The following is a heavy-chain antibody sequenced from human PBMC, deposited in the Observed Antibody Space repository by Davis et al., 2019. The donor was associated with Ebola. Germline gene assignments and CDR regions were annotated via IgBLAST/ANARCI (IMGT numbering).Heavy chain of an antibody. CDR2: INSDGSST. V-gene: IGHV3-74*01. CDR3: AKDRWYSGSYYSPVSYYFDY. J-gene: IGHJ4*02. CDR1: GFTFSSYW. D-gene: IGHD1-26*01. Sequence: HTGGSLRLSCAASGFTFSSYWMHWVRQAPGKGLVWVSRINSDGSSTSYADSVKGRFTISRDNAKNTLYLQMNSLRAEDTAVYYCAKDRWYSGSYYSPVSYYFDYWGQGTLVTVSS.